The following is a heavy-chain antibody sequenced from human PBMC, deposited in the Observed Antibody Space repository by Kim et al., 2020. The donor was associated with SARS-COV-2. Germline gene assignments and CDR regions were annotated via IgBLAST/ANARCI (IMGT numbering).Heavy chain of an antibody. CDR3: ARDISIGAGDY. CDR2: IWYDGSRK. J-gene: IGHJ4*02. V-gene: IGHV3-33*08. Sequence: GGSLRLSCLATGFSFSGHGFHWVRQAPGKGLEWVAAIWYDGSRKLYSDSVKGRFTISRDNSRNTIYLEINSLRVEDTAVYYCARDISIGAGDYWGQGTLVSVSS. D-gene: IGHD1-26*01. CDR1: GFSFSGHG.